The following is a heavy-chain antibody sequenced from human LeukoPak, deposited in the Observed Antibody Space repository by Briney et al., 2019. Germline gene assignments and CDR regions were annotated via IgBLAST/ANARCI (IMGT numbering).Heavy chain of an antibody. CDR1: GFTFSSYA. CDR3: ARDAQWLVPEGYYYYMDV. Sequence: GGSLRLSCAASGFTFSSYAMSWVRQAPGKGLERVSSISGRSSYIFYADSVKGRFTISRDNAKNSLYLQMNSLRAEDAAVYYCARDAQWLVPEGYYYYMDVWGKGTTVTVSS. D-gene: IGHD6-19*01. J-gene: IGHJ6*03. CDR2: ISGRSSYI. V-gene: IGHV3-21*01.